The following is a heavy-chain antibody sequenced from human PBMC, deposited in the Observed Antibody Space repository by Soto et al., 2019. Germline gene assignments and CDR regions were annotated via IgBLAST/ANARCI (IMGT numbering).Heavy chain of an antibody. J-gene: IGHJ5*02. CDR2: IYYSGST. V-gene: IGHV4-39*01. CDR1: GGSISSSSYY. Sequence: SETLSLTCTVSGGSISSSSYYWGWIRQPPGKGLEWIGSIYYSGSTYYNPSLKSRVTISVDTSKNQFSLKLSSVTAADTAVYYCVIVQLERREGGWFDPWGQGTLVTVSS. D-gene: IGHD1-1*01. CDR3: VIVQLERREGGWFDP.